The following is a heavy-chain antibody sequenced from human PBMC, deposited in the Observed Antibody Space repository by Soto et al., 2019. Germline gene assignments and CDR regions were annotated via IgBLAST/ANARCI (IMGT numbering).Heavy chain of an antibody. CDR3: ARHETPYYCNHLFDP. CDR1: GASVSSGSHY. CDR2: IYYSGST. D-gene: IGHD3-10*01. Sequence: PSETLSLTCSVSGASVSSGSHYWSWIRQSPGKGLEWIGFIYYSGSTNYNPSLKSRVTISVDTSKSQFSLKVSSVTAADTAVYFCARHETPYYCNHLFDPWAQGTLVTVSS. V-gene: IGHV4-61*01. J-gene: IGHJ5*02.